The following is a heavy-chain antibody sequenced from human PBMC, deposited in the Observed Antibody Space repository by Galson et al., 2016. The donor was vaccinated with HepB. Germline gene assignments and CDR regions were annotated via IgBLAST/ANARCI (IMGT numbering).Heavy chain of an antibody. J-gene: IGHJ4*02. CDR1: GFSFGSYW. V-gene: IGHV3-7*03. D-gene: IGHD6-13*01. CDR2: IKPDGSEK. CDR3: ARGGPFSTSWYLDF. Sequence: SLRLSCAGSGFSFGSYWMSWVRQSPGKGLEWVANIKPDGSEKYYVDSVEGRFTISRDNAKNSLYLQMNSLRAEDTAVYYCARGGPFSTSWYLDFWGQGTLLTVSS.